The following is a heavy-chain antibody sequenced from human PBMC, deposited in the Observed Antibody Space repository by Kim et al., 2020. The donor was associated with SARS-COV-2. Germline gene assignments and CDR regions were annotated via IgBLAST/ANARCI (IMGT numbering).Heavy chain of an antibody. J-gene: IGHJ4*02. V-gene: IGHV3-23*01. CDR3: ARAGVDTAMDRFDY. Sequence: AHSDKCRFTISRDKSKITLYLQMNSLRAEDTAVYYCARAGVDTAMDRFDYWGQGTLVTVSS. D-gene: IGHD5-18*01.